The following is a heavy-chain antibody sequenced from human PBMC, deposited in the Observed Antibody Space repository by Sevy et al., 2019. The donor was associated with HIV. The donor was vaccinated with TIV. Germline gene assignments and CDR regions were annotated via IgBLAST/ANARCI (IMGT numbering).Heavy chain of an antibody. V-gene: IGHV3-30*02. J-gene: IGHJ4*02. Sequence: GGSLRLSCAASGFSFSSYGMHWVRQALGKGLEWMSYIQYDGSNKDYADSVKGRFTISRDNSKNTLYLQMNSLRVEDTAVFYCVKEGGGEGGDHWGQGTLVTVSS. D-gene: IGHD2-21*01. CDR1: GFSFSSYG. CDR3: VKEGGGEGGDH. CDR2: IQYDGSNK.